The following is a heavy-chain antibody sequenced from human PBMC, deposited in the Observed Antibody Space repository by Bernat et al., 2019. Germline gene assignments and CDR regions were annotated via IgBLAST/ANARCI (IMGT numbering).Heavy chain of an antibody. Sequence: QVTLRESGPALVKPTQTLTLTCTFSGFSLTTTGMCVSWIRQSPGKALEWLARIDWDDDKYYSLKTRLTISKDTSKNQVVLTLNNMDPVDTATYYCARWGVGGKGGGYQFGMDVWGQGTTVTVSS. CDR1: GFSLTTTGMC. CDR2: IDWDDDK. CDR3: ARWGVGGKGGGYQFGMDV. J-gene: IGHJ6*02. V-gene: IGHV2-70*15. D-gene: IGHD1-26*01.